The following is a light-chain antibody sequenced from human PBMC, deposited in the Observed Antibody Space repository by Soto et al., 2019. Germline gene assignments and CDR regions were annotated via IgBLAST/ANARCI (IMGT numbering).Light chain of an antibody. CDR2: AAS. V-gene: IGKV1-39*01. Sequence: DIQMTQSPSSLSASVEDRVIITCRASQSISNHLNWYQQKPGKAPKLLIFAASSLQSGVPSRFSGSRSGPDFTLTISSLKNEDFATYYCQQSYSSTPTFGHGTQVDIK. CDR3: QQSYSSTPT. J-gene: IGKJ1*01. CDR1: QSISNH.